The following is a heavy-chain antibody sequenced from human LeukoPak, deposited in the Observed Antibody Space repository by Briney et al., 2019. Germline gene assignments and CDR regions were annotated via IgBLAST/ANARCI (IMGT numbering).Heavy chain of an antibody. V-gene: IGHV3-21*01. CDR3: ARDMGYCDY. J-gene: IGHJ4*02. D-gene: IGHD2-21*01. CDR2: ISSSSSYI. Sequence: KSGGSLRLSCAASGFTFDDYGMSWVRQAPGKGLEWVSSISSSSSYIYYADSVKGRFTISRDNAKNSLYLQMNSLRAEDTAVYYCARDMGYCDYWGQGTLVTVSS. CDR1: GFTFDDYG.